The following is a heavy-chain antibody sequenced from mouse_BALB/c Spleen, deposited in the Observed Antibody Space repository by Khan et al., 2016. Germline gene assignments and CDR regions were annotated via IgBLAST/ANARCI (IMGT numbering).Heavy chain of an antibody. V-gene: IGHV2-9-2*01. CDR2: IWTGGGT. CDR3: VREGYGTTYGAIDY. J-gene: IGHJ4*01. Sequence: QVQLKESGPGLVAPSQSLSITYTVSGFSLTSYDISWIRQPPGKGLEWLGGIWTGGGTNYNSAFMSRMIISKDNSKSQVFLKMNSLQTDDTAIYYCVREGYGTTYGAIDYWGQGTSVTVSS. D-gene: IGHD1-1*01. CDR1: GFSLTSYD.